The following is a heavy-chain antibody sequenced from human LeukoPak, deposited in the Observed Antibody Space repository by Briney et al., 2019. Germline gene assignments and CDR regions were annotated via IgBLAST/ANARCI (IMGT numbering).Heavy chain of an antibody. D-gene: IGHD5-24*01. V-gene: IGHV3-73*01. CDR2: IRSKAHSYAT. CDR3: TRPPRNDYNDAFDI. Sequence: PGGSLRLSCAASGFTFSSYWMTWVRQASGKGLEWVGRIRSKAHSYATAYAASVKGRFTISRDDSKNTAYLRMNSLKSDNTAVYYSTRPPRNDYNDAFDIWGQGTMVTVSS. CDR1: GFTFSSYW. J-gene: IGHJ3*02.